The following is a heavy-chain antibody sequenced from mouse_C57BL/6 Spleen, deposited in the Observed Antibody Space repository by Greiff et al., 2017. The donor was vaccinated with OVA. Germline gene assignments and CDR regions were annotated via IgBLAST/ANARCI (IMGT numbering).Heavy chain of an antibody. J-gene: IGHJ2*01. V-gene: IGHV1-80*01. CDR3: ARWYYGSSYVGYFDY. CDR2: IYPGDGDT. CDR1: GYAFSSYW. Sequence: QVHVKQSGAELVKPGASVKISCKASGYAFSSYWMNWVKQRPGKGLEWIGQIYPGDGDTNYNGKFKGKATLTADKSSSTAYMQLSSLTSEDSAVYFCARWYYGSSYVGYFDYWGQGTTLTVSS. D-gene: IGHD1-1*01.